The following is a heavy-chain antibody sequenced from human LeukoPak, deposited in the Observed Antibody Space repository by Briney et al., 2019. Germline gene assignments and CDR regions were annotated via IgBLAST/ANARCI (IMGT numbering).Heavy chain of an antibody. CDR2: IFYSGST. D-gene: IGHD5-12*01. CDR1: GGSISSYY. V-gene: IGHV4-59*08. CDR3: ARRHSGYDWDFDY. Sequence: SEALSLTCTVSGGSISSYYWNWIRQPPGKGLEWIGYIFYSGSTNYNPSLKSRVTISVDTSKNQFSLKLSSVTAADTAIYYCARRHSGYDWDFDYWGQGTLVTVSS. J-gene: IGHJ4*02.